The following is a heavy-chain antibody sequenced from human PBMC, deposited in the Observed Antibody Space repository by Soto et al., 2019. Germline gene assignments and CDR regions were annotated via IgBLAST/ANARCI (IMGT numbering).Heavy chain of an antibody. V-gene: IGHV3-23*01. Sequence: EVQLLESGGGLVQPGGSLRLSFADSGINFSSFAMSWVRQGPGKGLEVVSAISGCGGSTYYADSVKGRFTLSIDNSKNTLYLQMNSLRAEDTAVYYCAKGPPGNPRVGYFDYWGQGTLVTVSS. CDR1: GINFSSFA. CDR2: ISGCGGST. J-gene: IGHJ4*02. D-gene: IGHD1-26*01. CDR3: AKGPPGNPRVGYFDY.